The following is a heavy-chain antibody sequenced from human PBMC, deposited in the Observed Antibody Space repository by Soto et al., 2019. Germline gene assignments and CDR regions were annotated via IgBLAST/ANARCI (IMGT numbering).Heavy chain of an antibody. Sequence: GGSLRLSCTASGFTFGDYAMHWVRQAPGKGLEWVSGISWSSGSIDYADSVKGRFTISRDNAKNSLYLQMNSLRAEDTAVYYCAKDQYYYGSGSYYNRFYGMDVWGQGTTVTVSS. J-gene: IGHJ6*02. CDR2: ISWSSGSI. V-gene: IGHV3-9*01. D-gene: IGHD3-10*01. CDR3: AKDQYYYGSGSYYNRFYGMDV. CDR1: GFTFGDYA.